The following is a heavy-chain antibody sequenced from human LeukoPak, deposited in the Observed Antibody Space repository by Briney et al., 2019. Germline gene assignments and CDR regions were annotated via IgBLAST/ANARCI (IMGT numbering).Heavy chain of an antibody. D-gene: IGHD2-21*02. CDR2: ISYDGSNK. J-gene: IGHJ4*02. Sequence: GGSLRLSCAASGFTFSSYGMHWVRQAPGKGLEWVAVISYDGSNKYYADSVKGRFTISRDNSKNTLYLQMNSLRAEDTAVYYCAKDAQRIRNLAYCGGDCYLAPPDYWGQGTLVTVSS. V-gene: IGHV3-30*18. CDR3: AKDAQRIRNLAYCGGDCYLAPPDY. CDR1: GFTFSSYG.